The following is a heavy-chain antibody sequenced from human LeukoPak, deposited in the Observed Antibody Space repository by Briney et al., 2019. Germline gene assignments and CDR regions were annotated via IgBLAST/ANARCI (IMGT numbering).Heavy chain of an antibody. CDR1: GVSITGYY. J-gene: IGHJ3*02. Sequence: PSETLSLTCTVSGVSITGYYWSWIRQPPGRGLEWIGYVHFSGTTSFNPSLKSRVTISVDTSKNQFSLKLSSVTAADTAVYYCARGSWSFDIWGQGTMVTVSS. CDR3: ARGSWSFDI. D-gene: IGHD3-3*01. V-gene: IGHV4-59*01. CDR2: VHFSGTT.